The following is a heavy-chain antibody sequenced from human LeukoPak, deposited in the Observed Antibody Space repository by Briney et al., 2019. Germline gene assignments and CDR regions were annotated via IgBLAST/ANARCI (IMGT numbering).Heavy chain of an antibody. CDR3: ARLSDSISRCGFDI. V-gene: IGHV3-7*01. CDR1: GFSFSTYW. D-gene: IGHD2-2*01. J-gene: IGHJ3*02. CDR2: IKQDVNEK. Sequence: GGSLRLSCEASGFSFSTYWMSWVRQAPGRGLEWVANIKQDVNEKYYVGSVKGRFTISRDNAKNTLYLQMNSLRDEDTALYYCARLSDSISRCGFDIWGQGTTVTVSS.